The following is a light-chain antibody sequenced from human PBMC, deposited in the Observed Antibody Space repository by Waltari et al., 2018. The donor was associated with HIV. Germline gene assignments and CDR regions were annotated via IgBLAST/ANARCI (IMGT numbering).Light chain of an antibody. CDR1: QSVTSNY. Sequence: EIVLTQSPGTLSLSPGERAALSCRASQSVTSNYLAWYQQKPGRAPRLLISGASNRASGIPDRFSGSGAGTDFTLTISRLEPEDFAVYYWQQYGTSQWTFGRGTKVEI. CDR2: GAS. J-gene: IGKJ1*01. CDR3: QQYGTSQWT. V-gene: IGKV3-20*01.